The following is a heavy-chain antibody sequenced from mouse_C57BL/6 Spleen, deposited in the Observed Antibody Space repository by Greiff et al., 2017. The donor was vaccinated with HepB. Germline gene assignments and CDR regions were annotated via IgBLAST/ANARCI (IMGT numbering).Heavy chain of an antibody. CDR1: GFSFNTYA. Sequence: EVQLQESGGGLVQPKGSLKLSCAASGFSFNTYAMNWVRQAPGKGLEWVARIRSKSNNYATYYADSVKDRFTISRDDSESMLYLQMNNLKTEDTAMYYCVRDYYSAMDYWGQGTSVTVSS. CDR3: VRDYYSAMDY. CDR2: IRSKSNNYAT. D-gene: IGHD2-12*01. J-gene: IGHJ4*01. V-gene: IGHV10-1*01.